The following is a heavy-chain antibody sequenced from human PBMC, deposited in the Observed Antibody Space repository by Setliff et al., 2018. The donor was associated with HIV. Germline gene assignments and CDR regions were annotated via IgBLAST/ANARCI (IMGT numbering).Heavy chain of an antibody. V-gene: IGHV4-59*10. D-gene: IGHD5-12*01. J-gene: IGHJ4*02. Sequence: SETLSLTCAVYGGSFSGYYWSWIRQPAVKGLEWIGHIYASGSTNYHPSLKSRVTISVDTSKNQLSLKLRSVTAADTAVYYCARAPGRWLQLGVDYWGQGTLVTVSS. CDR3: ARAPGRWLQLGVDY. CDR1: GGSFSGYY. CDR2: IYASGST.